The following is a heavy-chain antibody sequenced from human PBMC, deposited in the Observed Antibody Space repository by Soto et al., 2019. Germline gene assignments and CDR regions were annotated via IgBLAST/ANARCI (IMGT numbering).Heavy chain of an antibody. V-gene: IGHV1-69*12. Sequence: QVQLVQSGAEVKKPGSSVKVSCKASAGTFSSYAISWVRQAPGQGLEWMGGIIPIFGTANYAQKFQGRVTITADESTSTAYMELSSLRSEDTAVYYCARGRYYGSGSRTDYYYYYGMDVWGQGTTVTVSS. CDR1: AGTFSSYA. CDR2: IIPIFGTA. CDR3: ARGRYYGSGSRTDYYYYYGMDV. D-gene: IGHD3-10*01. J-gene: IGHJ6*02.